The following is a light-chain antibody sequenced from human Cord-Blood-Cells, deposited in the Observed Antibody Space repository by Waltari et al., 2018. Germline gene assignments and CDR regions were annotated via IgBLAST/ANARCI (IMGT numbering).Light chain of an antibody. CDR2: AAS. J-gene: IGKJ1*01. CDR3: QQSYSTPQT. Sequence: DIQMTQSPSSLSASVGDRVTITCRASQSSSSYLNWYQQKPGKAPKLLIYAASSLQSGVPSRFSGSGSGTDCTLTISSLQPEDFATYYCQQSYSTPQTFGQGTKVEIK. CDR1: QSSSSY. V-gene: IGKV1-39*01.